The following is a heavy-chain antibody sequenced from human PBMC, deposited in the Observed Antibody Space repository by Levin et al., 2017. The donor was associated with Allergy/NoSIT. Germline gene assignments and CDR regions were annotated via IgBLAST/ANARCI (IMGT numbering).Heavy chain of an antibody. D-gene: IGHD2-21*02. Sequence: GGSLRLSCAASGFTFDDYTMHWVRQRPGKALEWVSPISWDGVTTNYADSGEGRVTISRDNSKNSLYLQMNRLRTEDTAFYVCVKQGDCGGDCYPDYWGKGTLVTVSS. CDR1: GFTFDDYT. J-gene: IGHJ4*02. CDR2: ISWDGVTT. CDR3: VKQGDCGGDCYPDY. V-gene: IGHV3-43*01.